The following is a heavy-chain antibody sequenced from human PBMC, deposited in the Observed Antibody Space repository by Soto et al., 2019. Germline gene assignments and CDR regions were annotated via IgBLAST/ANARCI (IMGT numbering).Heavy chain of an antibody. V-gene: IGHV1-69*13. CDR2: IIPIFGTT. D-gene: IGHD1-20*01. Sequence: SVKVSCKASGGTFSSYSISWVRQAPGQGLEWMGGIIPIFGTTTYAQKFQGRVTITADDSTSTASMELRSLRSQDTAVYYCARDRTHNWVHEGNFDYWGQGTLVTVSS. CDR3: ARDRTHNWVHEGNFDY. CDR1: GGTFSSYS. J-gene: IGHJ4*02.